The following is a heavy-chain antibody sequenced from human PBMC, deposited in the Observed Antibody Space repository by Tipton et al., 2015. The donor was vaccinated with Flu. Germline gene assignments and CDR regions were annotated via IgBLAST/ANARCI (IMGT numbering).Heavy chain of an antibody. D-gene: IGHD3-10*01. CDR2: IYYSGST. Sequence: TLSLTCTVSGGSISSYYWSWIRQPPGKGLEWIGYIYYSGSTNYNPSLKSRVTISVDTSKNQFSLKLSSVTAADTAVYYCARVPPRGLRGAFGIWGQGTMVTVSS. CDR3: ARVPPRGLRGAFGI. CDR1: GGSISSYY. V-gene: IGHV4-59*01. J-gene: IGHJ3*02.